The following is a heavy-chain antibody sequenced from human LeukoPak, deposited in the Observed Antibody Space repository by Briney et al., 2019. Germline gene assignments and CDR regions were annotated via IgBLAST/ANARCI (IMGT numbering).Heavy chain of an antibody. V-gene: IGHV3-73*01. CDR2: IRSKANSYVT. CDR1: GFTFSGSA. CDR3: KMGYYDSSGLDY. Sequence: PGGSLRLSCAASGFTFSGSAMHWVRQASGKGLEWVGRIRSKANSYVTAYAASVKGRFTISRDDSKNTAYLQMNSLKTEDTAVYYCKMGYYDSSGLDYWGQGTLVTVSS. D-gene: IGHD3-22*01. J-gene: IGHJ4*02.